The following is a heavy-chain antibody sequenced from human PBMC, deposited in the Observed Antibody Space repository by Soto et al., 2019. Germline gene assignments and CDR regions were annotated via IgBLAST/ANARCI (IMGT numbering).Heavy chain of an antibody. Sequence: QVHLLLQSGAEVKKPGSSVKVSCKASGGTPSNSAISWVRQAPGQGLEWMGGIIPVFGLVKYAQNFQGRVTITADESTHTAYMELSSLRPEDTAVYYCAVGRRVVVGIRAYSGMDVWGQVTLVTVYS. V-gene: IGHV1-69*01. CDR2: IIPVFGLV. CDR1: GGTPSNSA. J-gene: IGHJ6*02. D-gene: IGHD2-15*01. CDR3: AVGRRVVVGIRAYSGMDV.